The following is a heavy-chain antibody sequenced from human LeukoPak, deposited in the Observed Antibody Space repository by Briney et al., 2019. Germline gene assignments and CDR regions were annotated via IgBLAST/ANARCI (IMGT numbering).Heavy chain of an antibody. CDR3: AKARYYYGSGSYSRYYYYYMDV. D-gene: IGHD3-10*01. Sequence: PGGSLRLSCAASGFTFDDYAMHWVRQAPGKGLEWVSLISWDGGSTYYADSVKGRFTISRDNSKNSLYLQMNSLRAEDTALYYCAKARYYYGSGSYSRYYYYYMDVWGKGTTVTVSS. CDR2: ISWDGGST. J-gene: IGHJ6*03. CDR1: GFTFDDYA. V-gene: IGHV3-43D*03.